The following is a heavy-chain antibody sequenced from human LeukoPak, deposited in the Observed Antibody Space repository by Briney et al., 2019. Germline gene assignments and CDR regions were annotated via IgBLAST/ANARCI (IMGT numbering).Heavy chain of an antibody. J-gene: IGHJ4*02. CDR3: ARAGQSDY. V-gene: IGHV3-11*01. CDR2: ISGGSRTI. Sequence: GGSLRLSCAASGFTFSDYYMSWIRQAPGKGLEWVSSISGGSRTINYADSVKGRFTTSRDNAKNSLFLQVNSLRAEDTAVYYCARAGQSDYWGQGTLVTVSS. CDR1: GFTFSDYY.